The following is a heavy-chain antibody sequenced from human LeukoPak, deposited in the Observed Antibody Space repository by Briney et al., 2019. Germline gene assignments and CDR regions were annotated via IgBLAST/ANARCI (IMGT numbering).Heavy chain of an antibody. Sequence: PGGSLRLSCAASGFTFSSYWIHWVRQAPGKGLVWVSRVTSDGSSTSYADSVKGRFTISRDNAKNTLYLQMNSLRVEDTAVYYCAGEDGGFDYWGQGTLVTVSS. CDR3: AGEDGGFDY. CDR1: GFTFSSYW. V-gene: IGHV3-74*01. CDR2: VTSDGSST. D-gene: IGHD4-23*01. J-gene: IGHJ4*02.